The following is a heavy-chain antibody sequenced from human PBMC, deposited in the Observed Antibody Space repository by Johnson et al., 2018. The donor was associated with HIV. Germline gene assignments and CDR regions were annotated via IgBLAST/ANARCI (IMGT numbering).Heavy chain of an antibody. D-gene: IGHD3/OR15-3a*01. CDR2: ISASGVTK. CDR1: GFTFTSYA. Sequence: VQLVESGGGVVQPGRSLRLSCAASGFTFTSYAMTWVRQAQGKGLEWVSGISASGVTKDYADSVKGRFTISRDNSKNTLYLQMNNLRVEDTAVYYCASNPRWTYDGFDIWGQGTMVTVSS. CDR3: ASNPRWTYDGFDI. J-gene: IGHJ3*02. V-gene: IGHV3-23*04.